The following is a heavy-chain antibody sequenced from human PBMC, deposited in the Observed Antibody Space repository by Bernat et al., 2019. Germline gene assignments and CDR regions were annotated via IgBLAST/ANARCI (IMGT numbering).Heavy chain of an antibody. Sequence: EVQLVQSGAEVKKPGESLKISCKGSGYVFTDYWIGWVRQMPGKGLEWMGIIYPGDSDTRYSPSYQGQVTISADKSISTAYLQWSSLKASDTAMYYCARLAFAGSTSYYFDYWGQGTLVTVSS. CDR1: GYVFTDYW. CDR3: ARLAFAGSTSYYFDY. J-gene: IGHJ4*02. V-gene: IGHV5-51*01. D-gene: IGHD2-2*01. CDR2: IYPGDSDT.